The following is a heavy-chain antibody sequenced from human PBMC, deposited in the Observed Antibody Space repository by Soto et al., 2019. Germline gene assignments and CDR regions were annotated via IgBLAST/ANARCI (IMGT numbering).Heavy chain of an antibody. V-gene: IGHV1-8*01. Sequence: QVQLVQSGAEVNKPGASVKVSCKASGYTFTSYDINWVRQATGRGLEWMGWMNPNSGNTGYAQKFQGRVTMTRNTSKSTAYMELSSLRSEDTAVYYCARENWDSNHYYYYGMDVWGQGTTVTVSS. CDR3: ARENWDSNHYYYYGMDV. J-gene: IGHJ6*02. CDR1: GYTFTSYD. CDR2: MNPNSGNT. D-gene: IGHD4-4*01.